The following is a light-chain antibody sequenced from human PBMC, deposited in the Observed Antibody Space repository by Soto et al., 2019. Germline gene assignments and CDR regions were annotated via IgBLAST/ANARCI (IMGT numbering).Light chain of an antibody. J-gene: IGKJ2*01. Sequence: DIQMKQSPSSLSASVGARVTITCRATQSISSYLSCYKQKPGKAPKLLIYAASTFQSGVPSRFSDSGSGTDFTRTISSLQPEDFATYYCQQSFSTPYTFGQGTKLEIK. CDR2: AAS. CDR3: QQSFSTPYT. CDR1: QSISSY. V-gene: IGKV1-39*01.